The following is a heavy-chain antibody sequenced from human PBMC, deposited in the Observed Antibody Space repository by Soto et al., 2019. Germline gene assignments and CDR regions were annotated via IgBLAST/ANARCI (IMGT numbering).Heavy chain of an antibody. J-gene: IGHJ5*02. D-gene: IGHD3-10*01. Sequence: SETLSLTCTVSGGSISSYYWSWIRQPPGKGLEWIGYIYYSGSTNYNPSLKSRVTISVDTSKNQFSLKLSSVTAADTAVHYCARDRYGSGSYSYNWFDPWGQGTLVTVSS. CDR2: IYYSGST. CDR3: ARDRYGSGSYSYNWFDP. CDR1: GGSISSYY. V-gene: IGHV4-59*01.